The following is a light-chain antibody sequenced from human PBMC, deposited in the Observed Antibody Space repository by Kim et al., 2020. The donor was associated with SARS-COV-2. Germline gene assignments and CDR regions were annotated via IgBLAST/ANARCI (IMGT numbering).Light chain of an antibody. V-gene: IGLV3-19*01. Sequence: SELTQDPAVSVALGQTVRITCQGDSLSTYYASWYQQKPGQAPLLVIFDKDNRAPGIPDRFSGSSSGNTASLTITGAQAEDEADYYCNSRDSSGDLFVFGTGTKVTVL. CDR3: NSRDSSGDLFV. CDR1: SLSTYY. J-gene: IGLJ1*01. CDR2: DKD.